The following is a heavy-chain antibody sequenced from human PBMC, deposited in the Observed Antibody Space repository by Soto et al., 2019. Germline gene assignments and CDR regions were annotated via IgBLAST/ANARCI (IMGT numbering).Heavy chain of an antibody. D-gene: IGHD6-13*01. V-gene: IGHV1-46*01. CDR2: INPSGGST. Sequence: ASVKVSCKASGYTFTSYYMHWVRQAPGQGLEWMGIINPSGGSTSYAQKFQGRVTMTRDTSTSTVYMELSSLRSEDTAVYYCARGGPWSSSWYQEWFDPWGQGTLVTVSS. CDR1: GYTFTSYY. J-gene: IGHJ5*02. CDR3: ARGGPWSSSWYQEWFDP.